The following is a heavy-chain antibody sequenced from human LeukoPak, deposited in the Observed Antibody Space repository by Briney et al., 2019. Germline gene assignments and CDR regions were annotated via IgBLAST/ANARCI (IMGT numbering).Heavy chain of an antibody. CDR3: AKGFTFDL. J-gene: IGHJ5*02. V-gene: IGHV3-43*02. CDR2: ISGDGGIT. Sequence: GGSLRLSCAASGFTFDDYAMHWVRQAPWKGLAWVSLISGDGGITYYAHSVKGRFTISRDNSKNSLYLQMNSLRTEDTALYYCAKGFTFDLWGEGPLVTVSS. CDR1: GFTFDDYA.